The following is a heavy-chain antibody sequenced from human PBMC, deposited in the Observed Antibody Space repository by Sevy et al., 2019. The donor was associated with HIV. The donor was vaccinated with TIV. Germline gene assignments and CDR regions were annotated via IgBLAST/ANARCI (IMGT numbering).Heavy chain of an antibody. D-gene: IGHD2-8*01. CDR2: IVPVFGTS. J-gene: IGHJ5*02. CDR1: GGTLTNYA. Sequence: ASVKVSCKASGGTLTNYAISWVRQAPGQGLEWMGEIVPVFGTSHHARSFQGRVTITADESTSTAYMELRSLRSEDTAVYYCTSGADCSNGVCYPSGFDPRGQGTLVTVSS. CDR3: TSGADCSNGVCYPSGFDP. V-gene: IGHV1-69*13.